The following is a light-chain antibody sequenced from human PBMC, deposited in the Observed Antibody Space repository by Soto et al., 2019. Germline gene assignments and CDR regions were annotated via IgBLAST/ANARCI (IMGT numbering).Light chain of an antibody. J-gene: IGLJ3*02. V-gene: IGLV7-43*01. CDR2: RTS. CDR1: TGAVTSDYY. CDR3: VLLYGGAWV. Sequence: QAGVTQEPSLTVSPGGTVTLTCALTTGAVTSDYYPNWFQRRPGQALRTLIYRTSNKHSWTAARFSGSLLGGKAALTLSGVQPEDEADYYCVLLYGGAWVFGGGTKLTVL.